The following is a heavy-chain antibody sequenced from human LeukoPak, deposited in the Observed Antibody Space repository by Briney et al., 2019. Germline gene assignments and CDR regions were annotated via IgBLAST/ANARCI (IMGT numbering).Heavy chain of an antibody. V-gene: IGHV3-53*01. CDR2: LYNGGNT. D-gene: IGHD3-10*01. CDR1: GFTVSNNY. J-gene: IGHJ4*02. CDR3: ARYDGGSGPFDY. Sequence: GGSLRLSCAVSGFTVSNNYMSWVRQAPGKGLEWVSVLYNGGNTYYADSVKGRFTVSRDNSKNTLYLQMNSLRAEDTAVYYCARYDGGSGPFDYWGQGTLVTVSS.